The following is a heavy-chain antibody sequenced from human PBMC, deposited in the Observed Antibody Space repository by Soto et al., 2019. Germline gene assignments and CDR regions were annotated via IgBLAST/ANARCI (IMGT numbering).Heavy chain of an antibody. CDR1: GYTFTSYY. CDR2: MNPNSGNT. V-gene: IGHV1-8*01. J-gene: IGHJ4*02. Sequence: ASVKVSCKASGYTFTSYYINWVRQATGQGLEWMGWMNPNSGNTGYAQKFQGRVTMTRNTSISTAYMELSSLRSEDTAVYYCARCSSTSCYYSHWGQGTLVTVSS. CDR3: ARCSSTSCYYSH. D-gene: IGHD2-2*01.